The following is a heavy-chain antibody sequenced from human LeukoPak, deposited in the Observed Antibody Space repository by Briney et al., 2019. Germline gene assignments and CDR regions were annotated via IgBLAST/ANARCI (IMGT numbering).Heavy chain of an antibody. D-gene: IGHD2-2*01. V-gene: IGHV3-30*18. Sequence: PGGSLRLSCAASGFTFSSYSMNWVRQAPGKGLEWVAVISYDGSNKYYADSVKGRFTISRDNSKNTLYLQMNSLRAEDTAVYYCAKGVAVVVVPAAMDYWGQGTLVTVSS. J-gene: IGHJ4*02. CDR2: ISYDGSNK. CDR1: GFTFSSYS. CDR3: AKGVAVVVVPAAMDY.